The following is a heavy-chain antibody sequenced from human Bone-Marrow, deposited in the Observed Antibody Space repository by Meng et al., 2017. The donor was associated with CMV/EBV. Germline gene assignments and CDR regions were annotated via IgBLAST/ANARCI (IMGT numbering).Heavy chain of an antibody. D-gene: IGHD3-3*01. CDR2: IFYTGST. J-gene: IGHJ4*02. CDR1: GDSFRSNYF. V-gene: IGHV4-39*07. Sequence: SETLSLTCTVSGDSFRSNYFWGWIRQPPGKGLEWIGTIFYTGSTNYNPSLKSRVTISVDTSKNQFSLKLSSVTAADTAVYYCARMKFLEWLYDYWGQGTLATVSS. CDR3: ARMKFLEWLYDY.